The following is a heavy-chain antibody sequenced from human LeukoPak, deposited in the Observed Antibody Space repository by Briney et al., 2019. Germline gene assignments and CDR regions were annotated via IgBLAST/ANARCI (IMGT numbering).Heavy chain of an antibody. Sequence: SETLSLTCTVSGHSISSDYYWGWIRQPPGKGLEWIGEINHSGSIKRNPSLKSRVTISVDTSKNQFSLKLSSVTAAGTAVYYCARQHYDYVWGSYRRNWFDPWGQGTLVTVSS. CDR1: GHSISSDYY. CDR3: ARQHYDYVWGSYRRNWFDP. V-gene: IGHV4-38-2*02. D-gene: IGHD3-16*02. CDR2: INHSGSI. J-gene: IGHJ5*02.